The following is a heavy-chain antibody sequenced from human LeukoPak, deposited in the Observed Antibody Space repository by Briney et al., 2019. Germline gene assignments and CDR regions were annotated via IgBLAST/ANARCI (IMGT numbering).Heavy chain of an antibody. V-gene: IGHV3-23*01. CDR1: GFTLSTNA. CDR2: ISGSGAST. Sequence: GGSLRLSCLTSGFTLSTNAMSWVRQAPGKGLEWISGISGSGASTYYADSVKGRFTISRDDSRNTLYLQMNSLRGDDTAVYYCAKDVGKWESLHFFDYWGQGTPVTVSS. CDR3: AKDVGKWESLHFFDY. J-gene: IGHJ4*02. D-gene: IGHD1-26*01.